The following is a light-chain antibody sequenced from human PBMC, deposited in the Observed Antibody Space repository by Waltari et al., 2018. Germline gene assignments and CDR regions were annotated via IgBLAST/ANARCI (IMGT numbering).Light chain of an antibody. J-gene: IGKJ2*01. CDR2: AAS. CDR3: QQYTNWPPYT. V-gene: IGKV3-15*01. Sequence: EIVMTQSPATLSVSPGERATLSCRASQSVSSNLAWYQQKHGQAPRLHIYAASTRATGIPARFSGSGSGTEFTLTISSLQSEDFAVYYCQQYTNWPPYTFGQGTKLEIK. CDR1: QSVSSN.